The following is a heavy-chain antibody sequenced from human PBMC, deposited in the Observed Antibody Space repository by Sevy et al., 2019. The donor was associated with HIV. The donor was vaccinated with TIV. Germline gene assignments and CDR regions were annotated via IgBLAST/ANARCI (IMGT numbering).Heavy chain of an antibody. CDR3: VREGGGGYSYSLDY. Sequence: GGSLRLSCAASGFTFSVYWMSWVRQAPGKGLEWVATMKEDGSEKYYVDSVKGRFTISRDNAKNSLYLQMNGLRAEDTAVYYCVREGGGGYSYSLDYWGQGTLVTVSS. CDR2: MKEDGSEK. CDR1: GFTFSVYW. V-gene: IGHV3-7*01. J-gene: IGHJ4*02. D-gene: IGHD5-18*01.